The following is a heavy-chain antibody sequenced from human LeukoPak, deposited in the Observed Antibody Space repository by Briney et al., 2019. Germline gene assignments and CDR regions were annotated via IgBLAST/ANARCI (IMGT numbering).Heavy chain of an antibody. CDR3: GGQVTGVFGGVMGPCGGFGI. CDR2: IIPIFGTA. CDR1: GGTFSSYA. J-gene: IGHJ3*02. Sequence: SVKIPFKASGGTFSSYAISWVRQAPGQGLEWMGGIIPIFGTANYAQQLQGSVTITEYVSTRTAYMELSSLRPEDSAVYYCGGQVTGVFGGVMGPCGGFGIWWGGRMVVVSS. D-gene: IGHD3-3*01. V-gene: IGHV1-69*13.